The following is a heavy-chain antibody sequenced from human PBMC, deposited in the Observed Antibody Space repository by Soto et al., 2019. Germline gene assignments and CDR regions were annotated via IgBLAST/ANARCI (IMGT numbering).Heavy chain of an antibody. J-gene: IGHJ5*02. CDR3: ARAYLPTYVVVVAATLVWFDP. CDR2: INHSGST. D-gene: IGHD2-15*01. CDR1: GGSFSGYY. V-gene: IGHV4-34*01. Sequence: SETLSLTCAVYGGSFSGYYWSWIRQPPGKGLEWIGEINHSGSTNYNPSLKSRVTISVDTSRNQFSLKLSSVTAADTAVYYCARAYLPTYVVVVAATLVWFDPWGQGTLVTVSS.